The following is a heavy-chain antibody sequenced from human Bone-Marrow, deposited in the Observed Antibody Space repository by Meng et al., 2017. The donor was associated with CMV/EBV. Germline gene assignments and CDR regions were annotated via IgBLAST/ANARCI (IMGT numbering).Heavy chain of an antibody. CDR3: AKDYIVGATWSAFDI. J-gene: IGHJ3*02. D-gene: IGHD1-26*01. CDR2: IKQDGSEK. Sequence: GESLKISCAASGFTFSSYWISWVRQAPGKGLEWVANIKQDGSEKYYVDSVKGRFTISRDNAKNSLYLQMNSLRAEDTALYYCAKDYIVGATWSAFDIWGQGTMVTVSS. V-gene: IGHV3-7*03. CDR1: GFTFSSYW.